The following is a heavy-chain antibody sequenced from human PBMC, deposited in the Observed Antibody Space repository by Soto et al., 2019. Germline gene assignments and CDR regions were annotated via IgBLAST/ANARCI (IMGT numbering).Heavy chain of an antibody. CDR3: AGYCSSTSCYTFYYGMDV. V-gene: IGHV1-69*13. CDR1: GGTFSSYA. Sequence: SVKVSCKASGGTFSSYAISWVRQAPGQGLEWMGGIIPIFGTANYAQRFQGRVTITADESTSTAYMELSSLRSEDTAVYYCAGYCSSTSCYTFYYGMDVWGQGTTVTVS. CDR2: IIPIFGTA. D-gene: IGHD2-2*02. J-gene: IGHJ6*02.